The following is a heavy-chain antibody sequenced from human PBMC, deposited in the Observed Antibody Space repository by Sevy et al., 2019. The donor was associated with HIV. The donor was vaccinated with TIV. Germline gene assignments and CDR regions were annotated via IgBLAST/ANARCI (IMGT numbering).Heavy chain of an antibody. V-gene: IGHV4-30-4*01. CDR3: AREGRSGYYPFDY. J-gene: IGHJ4*02. CDR1: GGSISSGDYY. Sequence: SETLSLTCTVSGGSISSGDYYWSWIRQPPGKGLEWIGYIYYSGSTYYNPSLKSRVTISVATYKNQFSLRLSSVTAADTAVYYCAREGRSGYYPFDYWGQGTLVTVSS. D-gene: IGHD3-22*01. CDR2: IYYSGST.